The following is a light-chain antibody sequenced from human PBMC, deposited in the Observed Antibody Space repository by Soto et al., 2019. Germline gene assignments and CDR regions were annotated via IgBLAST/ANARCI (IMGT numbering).Light chain of an antibody. Sequence: EIVMTQSPATLPVSPGERATLSCRASQSVSSSLAWYQQKPGQDPRLLIYGASTRATGIPARFSGSGSGTEFTLTISSLQSEYFAVYYCQQYNNWWTFGQGTKVEIK. CDR1: QSVSSS. J-gene: IGKJ1*01. V-gene: IGKV3-15*01. CDR2: GAS. CDR3: QQYNNWWT.